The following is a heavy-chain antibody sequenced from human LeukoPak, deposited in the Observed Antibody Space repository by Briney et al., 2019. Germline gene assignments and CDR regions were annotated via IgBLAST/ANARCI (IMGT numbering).Heavy chain of an antibody. CDR2: INHSGST. V-gene: IGHV4-34*01. CDR3: ARGLPYYYDSSGYYRSYWYFDL. Sequence: PSETLSLTCAVYGGSFSGYYWSWIRQPPGKGLECIGEINHSGSTNYNPSLKSRVTLSVDTSKNQFSLKLSSVTAADTAVYYCARGLPYYYDSSGYYRSYWYFDLWGRGTLVTVSS. D-gene: IGHD3-22*01. CDR1: GGSFSGYY. J-gene: IGHJ2*01.